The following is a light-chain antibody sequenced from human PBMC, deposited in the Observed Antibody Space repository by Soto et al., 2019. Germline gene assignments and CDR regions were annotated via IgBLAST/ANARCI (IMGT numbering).Light chain of an antibody. J-gene: IGKJ1*01. CDR3: QQRSNWPWT. CDR1: QSVSSY. CDR2: DAS. Sequence: EIVLTQSPATLSFSPGERATLSWRASQSVSSYLAWYQQKPGQAPRLLIYDASNRATGIPARFSGSGSGTDFTLTISSLEPEDFAVYYCQQRSNWPWTFGQGTKVDIK. V-gene: IGKV3-11*01.